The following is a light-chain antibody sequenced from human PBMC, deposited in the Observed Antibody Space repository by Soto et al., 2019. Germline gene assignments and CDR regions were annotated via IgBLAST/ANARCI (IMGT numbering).Light chain of an antibody. Sequence: QSVLTQPASVSGSPGQSITISCTGNTSDVGNYDYVSWYQQHPGKAPKLIIYDVNNRPSGVSSRFSGSKSDNTASLTISGLQAEDEADYYCSSFTTTSTLVVFGGGTKVTVL. CDR1: TSDVGNYDY. CDR2: DVN. CDR3: SSFTTTSTLVV. V-gene: IGLV2-14*03. J-gene: IGLJ2*01.